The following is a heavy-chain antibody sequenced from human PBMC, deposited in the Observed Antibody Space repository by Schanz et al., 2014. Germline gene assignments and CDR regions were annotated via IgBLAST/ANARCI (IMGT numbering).Heavy chain of an antibody. D-gene: IGHD2-2*01. CDR1: GITFSDYA. J-gene: IGHJ5*02. CDR2: IYYSGNT. V-gene: IGHV4-59*04. Sequence: VQLLESGGALEQPGGSLRLSCAASGITFSDYAMSWVRQAPGKGLEWIGNIYYSGNTYYNPSLESRVTVSIDTSRNRFSRTLPSVPAADTALYHCARQLFQYCTSTKCHNWFGPWGQGTLVTVSS. CDR3: ARQLFQYCTSTKCHNWFGP.